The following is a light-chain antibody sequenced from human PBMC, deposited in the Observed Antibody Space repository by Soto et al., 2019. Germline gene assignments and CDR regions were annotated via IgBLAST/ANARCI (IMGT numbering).Light chain of an antibody. CDR1: SSDVGGYDF. CDR3: CSYAGTYTLV. J-gene: IGLJ3*02. Sequence: QSVLTQPRSVSGSPGQSVTISCTGSSSDVGGYDFVSWYQQHPGKAPKLMISDVSERPSGVPDRFSGSKSANTASLTISGLQAEDGADYYCCSYAGTYTLVFGGGTKLTVL. CDR2: DVS. V-gene: IGLV2-11*01.